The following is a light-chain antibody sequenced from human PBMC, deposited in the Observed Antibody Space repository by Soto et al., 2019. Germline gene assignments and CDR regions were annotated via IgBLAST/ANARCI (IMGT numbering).Light chain of an antibody. CDR1: QDISNY. Sequence: DIQMTQSPSSLSASVGDRVTITCRASQDISNYLAWYQQKPGKVPKLLISAASTLQSGVPSRFSGSGSGTAFTLTISSLQPEDVATYYCQKYDRAPRTFGHGTKV. V-gene: IGKV1-27*01. CDR3: QKYDRAPRT. J-gene: IGKJ1*01. CDR2: AAS.